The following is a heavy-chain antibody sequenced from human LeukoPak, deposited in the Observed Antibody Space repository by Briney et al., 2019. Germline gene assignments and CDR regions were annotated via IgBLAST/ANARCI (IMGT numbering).Heavy chain of an antibody. CDR2: ISAYNGNT. D-gene: IGHD3-3*01. Sequence: ASVKVSCKASGYTFTSYGISWVRQAPGQGLEWMGWISAYNGNTNYPPKLQGRVTNPTEKSTSTAYMELRSLRSDDAAVYYCAKDPDFWCGWSCYCYYYGIDVWGQGTTVTVSS. CDR1: GYTFTSYG. J-gene: IGHJ6*02. CDR3: AKDPDFWCGWSCYCYYYGIDV. V-gene: IGHV1-18*01.